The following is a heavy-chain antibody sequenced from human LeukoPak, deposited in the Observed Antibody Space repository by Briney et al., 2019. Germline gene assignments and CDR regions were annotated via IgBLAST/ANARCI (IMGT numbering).Heavy chain of an antibody. CDR3: ARTREYSSTWFFPPFDP. V-gene: IGHV1-2*02. CDR1: GYTFTSYG. J-gene: IGHJ5*02. CDR2: INPNSGRT. Sequence: ASVKVSCKASGYTFTSYGISWVRQAPGQGLEWMGWINPNSGRTNYAHNFQGRVTLTRDPSISTAYMELTGLTSNDTGVYYCARTREYSSTWFFPPFDPWGQGTLVTVSS. D-gene: IGHD6-13*01.